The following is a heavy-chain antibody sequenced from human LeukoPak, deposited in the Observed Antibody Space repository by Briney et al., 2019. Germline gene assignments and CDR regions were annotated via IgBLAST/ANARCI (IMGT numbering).Heavy chain of an antibody. Sequence: GASLRLSCAASGFTFSSYAMSWVRQAPGKGLEWVSAISGSGGSTYYADSVKGRFTISRDNSKNTLYLQMNSLRAEDTAVYYCAKDRFLGTLGYCSGGSCYPFDYWGQGTLVTVSS. D-gene: IGHD2-15*01. CDR2: ISGSGGST. V-gene: IGHV3-23*01. CDR1: GFTFSSYA. CDR3: AKDRFLGTLGYCSGGSCYPFDY. J-gene: IGHJ4*02.